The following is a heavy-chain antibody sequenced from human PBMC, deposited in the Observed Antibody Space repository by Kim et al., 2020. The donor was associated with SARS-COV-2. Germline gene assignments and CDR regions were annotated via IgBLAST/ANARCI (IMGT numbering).Heavy chain of an antibody. CDR2: ITSKTDGGTA. J-gene: IGHJ4*02. D-gene: IGHD2-2*01. CDR3: TTVSMR. CDR1: GIPFSNAW. Sequence: GGSLRLSCAVSGIPFSNAWMNWVRQTPGKGLEWIGRITSKTDGGTADYAAPVKGRFTISRDDSKNTLYLLMNSLKTEDSGVYYCTTVSMRWGQGTLVTVSS. V-gene: IGHV3-15*01.